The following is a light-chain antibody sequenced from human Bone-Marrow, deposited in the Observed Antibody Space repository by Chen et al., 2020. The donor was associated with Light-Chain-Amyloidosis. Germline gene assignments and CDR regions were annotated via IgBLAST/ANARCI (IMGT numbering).Light chain of an antibody. CDR1: DLPTKY. J-gene: IGLJ2*01. Sequence: SYELTQPPSVSVSPGQTARITCSGDDLPTKYAYWYQQKPGPAPVLVIHRDTERPSGISERFSGSSSGTTATLTISGVQAADEADYHCQSADSSGTYEVIFGGGTKLTVL. CDR3: QSADSSGTYEVI. V-gene: IGLV3-25*03. CDR2: RDT.